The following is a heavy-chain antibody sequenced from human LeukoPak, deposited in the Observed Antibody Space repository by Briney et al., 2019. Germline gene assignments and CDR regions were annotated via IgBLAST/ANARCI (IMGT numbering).Heavy chain of an antibody. CDR2: IKSDGST. CDR1: GFTFSTYW. CDR3: ARAPSEIGGYYPEYFRH. D-gene: IGHD3-22*01. V-gene: IGHV3-74*01. Sequence: GGSLRLSCAASGFTFSTYWMHWVRQAPGKGLVWVSRIKSDGSTNDADSVKGRFTISRDNAKNTVSLQMNRLRPEDTGVYYCARAPSEIGGYYPEYFRHWGQGTLVTVSS. J-gene: IGHJ1*01.